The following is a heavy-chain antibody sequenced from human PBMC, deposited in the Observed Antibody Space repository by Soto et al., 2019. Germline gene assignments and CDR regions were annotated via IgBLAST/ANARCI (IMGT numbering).Heavy chain of an antibody. CDR1: GFTFSAYS. J-gene: IGHJ4*02. V-gene: IGHV3-48*02. Sequence: PGGSLRLSCDVSGFTFSAYSMIWVRQAPGKGLQWISYISSTSSATYYADSVKGRFTISRDNAQNSLFLQMHSLRDEDTAIYYCARDPHDYGDHYWGQGTLVTVSS. D-gene: IGHD4-17*01. CDR2: ISSTSSAT. CDR3: ARDPHDYGDHY.